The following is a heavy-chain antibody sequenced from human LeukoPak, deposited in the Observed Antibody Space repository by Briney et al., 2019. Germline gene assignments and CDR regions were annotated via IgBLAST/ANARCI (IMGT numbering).Heavy chain of an antibody. Sequence: ASVKVSCKVSGYTLTELSMHWVRQAPGKGLEWMGGFDPEDGETIYAQKFQGRVTMTEDTSTDTAYMELSSLRSEGTAVYYCATDRRMVAATRYGMDVWGQGTTVTVSS. J-gene: IGHJ6*02. CDR1: GYTLTELS. CDR2: FDPEDGET. D-gene: IGHD2-15*01. CDR3: ATDRRMVAATRYGMDV. V-gene: IGHV1-24*01.